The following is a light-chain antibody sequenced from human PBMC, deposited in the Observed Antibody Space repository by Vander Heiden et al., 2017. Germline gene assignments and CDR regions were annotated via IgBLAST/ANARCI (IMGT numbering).Light chain of an antibody. V-gene: IGKV1-8*01. CDR1: QGISSH. J-gene: IGKJ4*01. CDR3: QQYYSYPVT. Sequence: AIRMTQSPSSFSASTGDRVTITCRASQGISSHLAWYQQKPGKAPKLLIYGASTLQRGVPSRFSGSGSGTDFTVTISFLQSEDFATYYCQQYYSYPVTFVGGTKVEIK. CDR2: GAS.